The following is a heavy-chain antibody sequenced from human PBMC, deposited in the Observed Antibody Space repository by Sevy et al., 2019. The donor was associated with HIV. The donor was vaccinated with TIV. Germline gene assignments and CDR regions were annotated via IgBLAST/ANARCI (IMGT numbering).Heavy chain of an antibody. V-gene: IGHV4-39*01. CDR3: ARGGGKQLWFELDY. Sequence: SETLSLTCTVSGGSISSSSYYWGWIRQPPGKGLEWIGSIYYSGSTYYNPSLKSRVTISGGTSKNQFALKLSSVTAADTAVYYCARGGGKQLWFELDYWGQGTLVTVSS. CDR2: IYYSGST. D-gene: IGHD5-18*01. J-gene: IGHJ4*02. CDR1: GGSISSSSYY.